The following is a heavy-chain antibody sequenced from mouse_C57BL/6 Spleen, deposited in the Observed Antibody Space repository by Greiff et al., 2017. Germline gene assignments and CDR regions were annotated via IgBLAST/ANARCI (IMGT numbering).Heavy chain of an antibody. V-gene: IGHV1-15*01. Sequence: QVQLQQSGAELVRPGASVTLSCKASGYTFTDYEMHWVKQTPVHGLEWIGAIDPETGGTAYNQKFKGKAILTADKSSSTAYMELRSLTSEDSAVYYCTRGEFYSNYSWFAYWGQGTLVTVSA. CDR1: GYTFTDYE. CDR2: IDPETGGT. CDR3: TRGEFYSNYSWFAY. J-gene: IGHJ3*01. D-gene: IGHD2-5*01.